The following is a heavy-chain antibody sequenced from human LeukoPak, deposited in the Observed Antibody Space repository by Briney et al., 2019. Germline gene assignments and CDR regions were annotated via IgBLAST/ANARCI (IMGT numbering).Heavy chain of an antibody. CDR3: AKATKNWTQLWLVFDY. CDR1: GFTFSSYA. V-gene: IGHV3-23*01. Sequence: QSGGSLRLSCAASGFTFSSYAMSWVRQAPGKGLEWVSAISGSGGSTYYADSVKGRFTISRDNSKNTLYLQMNSLRAEDTAVYYCAKATKNWTQLWLVFDYWGQGPLVPVSS. J-gene: IGHJ4*02. D-gene: IGHD5-18*01. CDR2: ISGSGGST.